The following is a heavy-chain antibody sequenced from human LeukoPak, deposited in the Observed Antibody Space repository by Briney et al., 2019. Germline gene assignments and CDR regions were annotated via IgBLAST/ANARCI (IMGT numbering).Heavy chain of an antibody. CDR3: TTNDAFDI. V-gene: IGHV3-15*01. J-gene: IGHJ3*02. CDR1: GFTFSNAW. Sequence: PGGSLRLSCAASGFTFSNAWMNWVRQAPGKGLEWVGRIKRKADGGTTDYAAPVKGRFTISRDDSKNTLYLQMNSLKTEDTAVYYCTTNDAFDIWDQGTMVTVSS. CDR2: IKRKADGGTT.